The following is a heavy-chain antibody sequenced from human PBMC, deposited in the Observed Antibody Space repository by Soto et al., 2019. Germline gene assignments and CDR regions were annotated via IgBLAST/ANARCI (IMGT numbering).Heavy chain of an antibody. D-gene: IGHD3-22*01. CDR1: GGSIISYY. Sequence: SETLSLTCTVSGGSIISYYWIWIRQPTGKGLEWIGYIYFRGTTNYNPSLKSRVTMSADTSKNQFSLKLNSVTAADTAVYYCARMNYYDTSGYPFDYWGQGMMVTVSS. CDR3: ARMNYYDTSGYPFDY. CDR2: IYFRGTT. J-gene: IGHJ4*02. V-gene: IGHV4-59*01.